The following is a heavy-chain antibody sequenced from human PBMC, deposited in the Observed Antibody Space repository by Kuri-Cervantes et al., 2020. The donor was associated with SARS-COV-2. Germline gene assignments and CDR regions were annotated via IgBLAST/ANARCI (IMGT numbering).Heavy chain of an antibody. CDR3: ARGEQWLVLGNGSIDY. J-gene: IGHJ4*02. CDR2: ISFDGNNK. D-gene: IGHD6-19*01. CDR1: GFSFSNYG. V-gene: IGHV3-30*03. Sequence: GGSLRLSCAASGFSFSNYGMHWVRQAPGKGLEWVALISFDGNNKYYADSVKGRFTISRDNAKNSLYLQMNSLRAEDTAVYYCARGEQWLVLGNGSIDYWGQGILVTVSS.